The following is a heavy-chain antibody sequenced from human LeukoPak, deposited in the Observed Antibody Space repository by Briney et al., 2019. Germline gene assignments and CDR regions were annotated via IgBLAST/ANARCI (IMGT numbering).Heavy chain of an antibody. J-gene: IGHJ6*03. CDR3: AFSSYYLQGNYYYMDV. Sequence: ASVKVSCKASGYTFTGYYMHWVRQAPGQGLEWMGWINPNSGGTNYAQKFQGRVTMTRDTSISTVYMELRSLRSDDTAVYYCAFSSYYLQGNYYYMDVWGKGTTVTVSS. D-gene: IGHD1-26*01. CDR1: GYTFTGYY. V-gene: IGHV1-2*02. CDR2: INPNSGGT.